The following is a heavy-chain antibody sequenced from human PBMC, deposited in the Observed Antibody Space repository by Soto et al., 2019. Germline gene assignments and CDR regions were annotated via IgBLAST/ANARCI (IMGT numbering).Heavy chain of an antibody. J-gene: IGHJ4*02. CDR2: ITHSGST. V-gene: IGHV4-34*01. D-gene: IGHD4-4*01. CDR3: ASEQSQGY. CDR1: GGSFSSYY. Sequence: QVQLQQWGAGLLKPSETLSLTCAVYGGSFSSYYWSWIRQPPGKGLEWIGEITHSGSTNYNSSLKSRVTISVDTSKTQFSLKLSSVTAADTAVYYCASEQSQGYWGQGTLVTVPS.